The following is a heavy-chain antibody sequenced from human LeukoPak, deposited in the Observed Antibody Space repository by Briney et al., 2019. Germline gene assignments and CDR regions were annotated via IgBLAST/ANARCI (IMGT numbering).Heavy chain of an antibody. J-gene: IGHJ6*03. CDR1: GGSFSGYY. CDR2: INHSGST. CDR3: AREMGYYDSSGYPLGDYYYMDV. Sequence: SETLPLTCAVYGGSFSGYYWSWIRQPPGKGLEWVGEINHSGSTNYNPSLKSRVTISVDTSKNQFSLKLSSVTAADTAVYYCAREMGYYDSSGYPLGDYYYMDVWGKGTTVTISS. D-gene: IGHD3-22*01. V-gene: IGHV4-34*01.